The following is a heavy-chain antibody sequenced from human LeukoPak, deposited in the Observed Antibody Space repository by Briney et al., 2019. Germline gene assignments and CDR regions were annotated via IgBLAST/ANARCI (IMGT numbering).Heavy chain of an antibody. CDR1: GFTFSSYA. CDR2: ISGSGGST. Sequence: PGGSLRLSCAASGFTFSSYAMSWVRQAPGKGLEWVSAISGSGGSTYYADSVKGRFTISRDNSKNTLYLQMNSLRAEDTAVYYCASGWERDYYDSSGYYFGAFDIWGQGTMVTVSS. CDR3: ASGWERDYYDSSGYYFGAFDI. D-gene: IGHD3-22*01. J-gene: IGHJ3*02. V-gene: IGHV3-23*01.